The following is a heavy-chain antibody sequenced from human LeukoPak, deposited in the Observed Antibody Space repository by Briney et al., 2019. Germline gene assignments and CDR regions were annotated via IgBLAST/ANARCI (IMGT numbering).Heavy chain of an antibody. J-gene: IGHJ6*03. CDR2: ISSSGSTI. V-gene: IGHV3-11*04. CDR1: GFTFSDYY. CDR3: SAGHYYYYMDV. Sequence: GGSLRLSCAASGFTFSDYYMSWIRQAPGKGLEWVSYISSSGSTIYYADSVEGRFTISRDNAKNSLYLQMNSLRAEDTAVYYCSAGHYYYYMDVWGKGTTVTVSS. D-gene: IGHD6-13*01.